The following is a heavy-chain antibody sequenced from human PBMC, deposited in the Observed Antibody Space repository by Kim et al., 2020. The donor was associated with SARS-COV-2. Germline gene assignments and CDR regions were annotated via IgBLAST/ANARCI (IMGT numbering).Heavy chain of an antibody. J-gene: IGHJ5*02. CDR3: ARGLAAAADTFDP. D-gene: IGHD6-13*01. V-gene: IGHV4-34*01. Sequence: YNPSLKSRVNISVDTSKNQFSLKLSSVTAADAAVYYCARGLAAAADTFDPWGQGTLVTVSS.